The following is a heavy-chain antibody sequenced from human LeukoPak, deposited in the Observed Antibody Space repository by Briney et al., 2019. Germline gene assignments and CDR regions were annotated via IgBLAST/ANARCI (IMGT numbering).Heavy chain of an antibody. J-gene: IGHJ4*02. CDR2: IIPILGIA. CDR3: ARHMAVAGDNNGGYFDY. CDR1: GGTFSSYA. D-gene: IGHD6-19*01. V-gene: IGHV1-69*04. Sequence: SVKVSCKASGGTFSSYAISWVRQAPGQGLEWMGRIIPILGIANYAQKFQDRVTITADKSTSTAYMELSSLRSEDTAVYYCARHMAVAGDNNGGYFDYWGQGTLVTVSS.